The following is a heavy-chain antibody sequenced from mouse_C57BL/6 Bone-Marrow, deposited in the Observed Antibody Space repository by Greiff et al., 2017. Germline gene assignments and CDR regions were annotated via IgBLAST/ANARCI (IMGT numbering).Heavy chain of an antibody. J-gene: IGHJ4*01. CDR1: GCTFTSYW. CDR3: GRRYYGDTYAMDY. CDR2: INPNSGST. Sequence: VQLQQPGAELVKPGASVKLSCKASGCTFTSYWMPWVKQRPGQGLEWIGMINPNSGSTNYTETFKSKSTLTVDKSSSTAYLPLSSLTSEDAAVYYCGRRYYGDTYAMDYWGQGTSVTVSS. D-gene: IGHD2-13*01. V-gene: IGHV1-64*01.